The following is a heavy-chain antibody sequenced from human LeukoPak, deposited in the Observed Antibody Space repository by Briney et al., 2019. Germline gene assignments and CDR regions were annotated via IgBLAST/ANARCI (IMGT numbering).Heavy chain of an antibody. CDR1: GFTFSSYA. CDR2: ISGSGGST. Sequence: GGSLRLSCAASGFTFSSYAMSWVRQAPGKGLEWVSAISGSGGSTYYADSVKGRFTISRDNSKNTLYLQMNSLRAEDTAVYYCAKDLRHSVSPSPSAFDIWGQGTMVTVSS. CDR3: AKDLRHSVSPSPSAFDI. D-gene: IGHD2-8*01. V-gene: IGHV3-23*01. J-gene: IGHJ3*02.